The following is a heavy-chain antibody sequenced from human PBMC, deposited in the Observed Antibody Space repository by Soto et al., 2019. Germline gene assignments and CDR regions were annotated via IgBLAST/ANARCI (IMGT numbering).Heavy chain of an antibody. CDR1: GYRFTTYG. J-gene: IGHJ4*02. V-gene: IGHV1-18*01. Sequence: QIQLVQSGDEAKKPGASVKVSCKASGYRFTTYGFSWVRQAPGQGLEWMGWIDTYTGNTNYAQKFQDRVTMTTDTSTSTAYMELRSLTSDDTAVYYCTRDPGIAAPGRGLGDYWGQRTVVTVSS. D-gene: IGHD6-13*01. CDR3: TRDPGIAAPGRGLGDY. CDR2: IDTYTGNT.